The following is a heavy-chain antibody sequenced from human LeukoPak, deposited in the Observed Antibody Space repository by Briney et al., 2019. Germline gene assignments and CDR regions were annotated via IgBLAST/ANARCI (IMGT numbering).Heavy chain of an antibody. V-gene: IGHV1-2*02. CDR3: ARARLLWFGELDSPYYFDY. CDR2: INPNSGGT. CDR1: GYTFTSYD. J-gene: IGHJ4*02. Sequence: ASVKVSCKASGYTFTSYDINWVRQATGQGLERMGWINPNSGGTNYAQKFQGRVTMTRDTSISTAYMELSRLRSDDTAVYYCARARLLWFGELDSPYYFDYWGQGTLVTVSS. D-gene: IGHD3-10*01.